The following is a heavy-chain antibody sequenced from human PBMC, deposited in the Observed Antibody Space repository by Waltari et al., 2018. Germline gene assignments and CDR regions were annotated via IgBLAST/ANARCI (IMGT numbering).Heavy chain of an antibody. V-gene: IGHV3-30*19. CDR1: GFSLGSFG. CDR3: AKDAFGNTYLDH. D-gene: IGHD3-10*01. J-gene: IGHJ4*02. Sequence: QVQLVESGGGVVQPGMSLRLSCAASGFSLGSFGMHWVRQGPGEGLGCVAIIFLGGCDTFYADSVRGRFTISRDNSKNTLYLDINSLRLDDTAIYYCAKDAFGNTYLDHWGQGTLVTVSS. CDR2: IFLGGCDT.